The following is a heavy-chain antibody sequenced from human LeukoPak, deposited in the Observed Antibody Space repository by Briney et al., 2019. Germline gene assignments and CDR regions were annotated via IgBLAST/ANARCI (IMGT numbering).Heavy chain of an antibody. J-gene: IGHJ4*02. CDR1: GYTITNNY. CDR3: ASVYGSGSYYNYFDY. CDR2: INPNSGGT. D-gene: IGHD3-10*01. V-gene: IGHV1-2*02. Sequence: ASVKVSCKASGYTITNNYMHWVRQAPGQGFEWMGWINPNSGGTNYAQKFQGRVTMTRDTSISTAYMELSRLRSDDTAVYYCASVYGSGSYYNYFDYWGQGTLVTVSS.